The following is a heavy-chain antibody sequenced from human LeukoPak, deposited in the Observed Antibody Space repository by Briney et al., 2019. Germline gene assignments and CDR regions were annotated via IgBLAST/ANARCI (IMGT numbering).Heavy chain of an antibody. CDR1: GVSISSSTYY. CDR2: IYYSGST. Sequence: PSETLSLTCTVSGVSISSSTYYWGWVRQPPGRGLEWNVSIYYSGSTYYNPSLKSRVTISVDTSKNQFSLKLISVTVADTAVYYCARPVVVVAASLYYFDYWGQGTLVTVSS. V-gene: IGHV4-39*01. J-gene: IGHJ4*02. CDR3: ARPVVVVAASLYYFDY. D-gene: IGHD2-15*01.